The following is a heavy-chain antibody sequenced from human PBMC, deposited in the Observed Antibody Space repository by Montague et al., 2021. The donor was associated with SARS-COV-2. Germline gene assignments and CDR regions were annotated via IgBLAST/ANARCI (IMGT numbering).Heavy chain of an antibody. CDR1: GGSISSSSYY. Sequence: SETLSLTCTVSGGSISSSSYYWAWIRQPPGKGLEWIGSIYYRGSTYYNPSLKSRVFISVDTSKNQLSLTLTSVTAADTAVYYCAPQEDPSGWIPGPFDFWGQGTLLSVSS. D-gene: IGHD6-19*01. V-gene: IGHV4-39*01. CDR3: APQEDPSGWIPGPFDF. J-gene: IGHJ4*02. CDR2: IYYRGST.